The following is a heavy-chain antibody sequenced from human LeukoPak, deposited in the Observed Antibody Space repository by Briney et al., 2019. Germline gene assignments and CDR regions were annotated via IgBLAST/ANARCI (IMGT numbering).Heavy chain of an antibody. Sequence: PSETLSLTCTVSGGSISSSSYYWGWIRQPPGKGLEWIGSIYYSGSTYYNPSLKSRFTISVDRAKNAFSLKLSSVTAADTAVYYCARDPSPGIAVAGTGGYWGQGTLVTVSS. D-gene: IGHD6-19*01. V-gene: IGHV4-39*07. CDR3: ARDPSPGIAVAGTGGY. CDR2: IYYSGST. CDR1: GGSISSSSYY. J-gene: IGHJ4*02.